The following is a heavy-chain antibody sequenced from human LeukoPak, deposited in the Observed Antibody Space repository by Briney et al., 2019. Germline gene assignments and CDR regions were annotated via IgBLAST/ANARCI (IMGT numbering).Heavy chain of an antibody. D-gene: IGHD4-17*01. CDR2: IIPIFGTA. V-gene: IGHV1-69*05. CDR3: ARYTPSGDYPGAFFAP. J-gene: IGHJ5*02. Sequence: VASVKVSCKASGGTFSSYAISWVRQAPGQGLEWMGGIIPIFGTANYAQKFQGRVTITTDESTSTAYMELSSLRSEDTAVYYCARYTPSGDYPGAFFAPWGQGTLVTVSS. CDR1: GGTFSSYA.